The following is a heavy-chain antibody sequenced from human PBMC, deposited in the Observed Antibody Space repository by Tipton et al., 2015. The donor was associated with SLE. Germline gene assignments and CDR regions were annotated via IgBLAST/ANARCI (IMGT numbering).Heavy chain of an antibody. J-gene: IGHJ4*02. CDR1: GFTFDDYG. V-gene: IGHV3-20*04. D-gene: IGHD3-10*01. CDR2: INWNGGST. Sequence: SLRLSCAASGFTFDDYGMSWVRQAPGKGLEWVSGINWNGGSTGYADSVKGRFTISRDNAKNSLYLQMNSLRAEDTAVYYCATGWYGSGLDYWGQGTLVTVSS. CDR3: ATGWYGSGLDY.